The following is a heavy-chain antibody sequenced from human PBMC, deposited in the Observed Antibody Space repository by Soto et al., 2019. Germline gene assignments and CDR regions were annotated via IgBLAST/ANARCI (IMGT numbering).Heavy chain of an antibody. D-gene: IGHD6-6*01. CDR1: GFTFSSYG. J-gene: IGHJ3*02. CDR3: ARDLSSIAARRTHDAFDI. Sequence: GGSLRLSCAASGFTFSSYGMHWVRQAPGKGLEWVAVIWYDGSNKYYADSVKGRFTISRDNSKNTLYLQMNSLRAEDTAVYYCARDLSSIAARRTHDAFDIWGQGTMVTVSS. CDR2: IWYDGSNK. V-gene: IGHV3-33*08.